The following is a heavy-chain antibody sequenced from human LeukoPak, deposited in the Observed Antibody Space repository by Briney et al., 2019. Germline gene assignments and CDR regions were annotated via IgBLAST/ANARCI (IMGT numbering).Heavy chain of an antibody. Sequence: GESLKISCKGSGYRFTSYWIGWLRQMPGKGLEWMGIIYPGDSDTRYSPYFQGQVTISADKSISTAYLQWSSLKASDTAMYYCARHYRRFHQDYWGQGTLVTVSS. J-gene: IGHJ4*02. V-gene: IGHV5-51*01. CDR3: ARHYRRFHQDY. CDR1: GYRFTSYW. D-gene: IGHD3-16*02. CDR2: IYPGDSDT.